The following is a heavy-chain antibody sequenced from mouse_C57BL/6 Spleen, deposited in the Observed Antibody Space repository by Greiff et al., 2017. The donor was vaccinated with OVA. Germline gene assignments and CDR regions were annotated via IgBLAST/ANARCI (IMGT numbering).Heavy chain of an antibody. CDR2: IDPSDSET. V-gene: IGHV1-52*01. D-gene: IGHD2-1*01. Sequence: QVQLKQPGAELVRPGSSVKLSCKASGYTFTSYWMHWVKQRPIQGLEWIGNIDPSDSETHYNQKFKDKATLTVDKSSSTAYMQLSSLTSEDSAVYYCARTEIYYGNSYYFDYWGQGTTLTVSS. J-gene: IGHJ2*01. CDR1: GYTFTSYW. CDR3: ARTEIYYGNSYYFDY.